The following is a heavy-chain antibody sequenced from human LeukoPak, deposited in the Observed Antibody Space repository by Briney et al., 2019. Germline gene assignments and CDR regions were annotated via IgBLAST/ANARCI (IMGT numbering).Heavy chain of an antibody. CDR3: ASICSGGSCYRSRIHDY. D-gene: IGHD2-15*01. Sequence: ASVKVSCKASGYTFTSYYMHWVRQAPGQGLEWMGIINPSGGSTSYAQKFQGRVTMTRDTSISTAYVELSRLRSDDTAVYYCASICSGGSCYRSRIHDYWGQGTLVTVSS. J-gene: IGHJ4*02. CDR2: INPSGGST. CDR1: GYTFTSYY. V-gene: IGHV1-46*01.